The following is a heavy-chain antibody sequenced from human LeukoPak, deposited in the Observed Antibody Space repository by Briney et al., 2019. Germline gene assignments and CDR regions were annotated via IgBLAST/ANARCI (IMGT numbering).Heavy chain of an antibody. CDR2: IYYSGST. J-gene: IGHJ6*03. CDR1: GGSISSYY. V-gene: IGHV4-59*01. D-gene: IGHD3-9*01. Sequence: SETLSLTCTVSGGSISSYYWSWIRQPPGKGLEWIGYIYYSGSTNYNPSLKSRVTISVDTSKNQFSLKLSSVTAADTAVYYCARDHTYYGILTGYSPRYMDVWGKGTTVTVSS. CDR3: ARDHTYYGILTGYSPRYMDV.